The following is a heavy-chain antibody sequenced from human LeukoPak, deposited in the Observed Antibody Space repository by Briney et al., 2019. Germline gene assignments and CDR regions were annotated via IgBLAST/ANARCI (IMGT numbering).Heavy chain of an antibody. J-gene: IGHJ4*02. D-gene: IGHD1-26*01. CDR1: GDSVSSNSAA. CDR3: ARANEAWELRSSFDY. Sequence: SQTLSLTCATSGDSVSSNSAAWNWIRRSPSRGLEWLGRTYYRSKWYNDYAVSVKSRITINPDTSKNQFSLQLNSVTPEDTAVYYCARANEAWELRSSFDYWGQGTLVTVSS. V-gene: IGHV6-1*01. CDR2: TYYRSKWYN.